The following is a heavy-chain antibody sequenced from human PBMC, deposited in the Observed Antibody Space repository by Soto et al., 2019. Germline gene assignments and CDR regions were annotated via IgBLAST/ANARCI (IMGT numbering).Heavy chain of an antibody. V-gene: IGHV3-23*01. Sequence: GGSLRLSCAASGFTFSSYAMSWVRQAPGKGLEWVSSISGNGGTTDYADSVKGRFTISRDNSKNTLYLQVNSLSVEDTAVYYCATDDKTSISRLTEFLQHWGQGTLVTVSS. J-gene: IGHJ1*01. D-gene: IGHD2-2*01. CDR2: ISGNGGTT. CDR1: GFTFSSYA. CDR3: ATDDKTSISRLTEFLQH.